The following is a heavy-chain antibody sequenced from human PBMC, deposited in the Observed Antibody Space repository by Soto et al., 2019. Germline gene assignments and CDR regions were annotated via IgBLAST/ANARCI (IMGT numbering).Heavy chain of an antibody. Sequence: GSGKVCCKASGYPFTSYGISLVRQAPGQGLEWMGWISAYNGNTNYAQKLHGRVTMTTDTSTSTAYMELRSLRSDDTAVYYCARDPRYYYDSSGSDAFDIWGQGTMVTVSS. V-gene: IGHV1-18*04. D-gene: IGHD3-22*01. CDR2: ISAYNGNT. CDR3: ARDPRYYYDSSGSDAFDI. J-gene: IGHJ3*02. CDR1: GYPFTSYG.